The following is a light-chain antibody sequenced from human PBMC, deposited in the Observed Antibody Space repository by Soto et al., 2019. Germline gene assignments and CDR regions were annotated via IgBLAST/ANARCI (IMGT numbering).Light chain of an antibody. CDR3: SSYAGSTNYVL. V-gene: IGLV2-8*01. Sequence: QSALTQPPSASGSPGQSVTISCTGTSSDVGGYNSVSWYQQHPGKAPKLMIYEVSKRPSGVPDRFSGSKSGNTASLTVSGLQAEDEADYYCSSYAGSTNYVLFGGGTKLPVL. CDR1: SSDVGGYNS. J-gene: IGLJ2*01. CDR2: EVS.